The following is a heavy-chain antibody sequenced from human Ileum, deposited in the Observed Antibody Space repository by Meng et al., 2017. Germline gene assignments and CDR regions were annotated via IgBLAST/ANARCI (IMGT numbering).Heavy chain of an antibody. CDR3: TRHMGYNSGWYYFDY. CDR1: GGSISNNY. J-gene: IGHJ4*02. CDR2: ISYSGTT. D-gene: IGHD6-19*01. V-gene: IGHV4-59*08. Sequence: QVQLQESGPGLVKPPETLSLTCTVSGGSISNNYWSWIRQPPGRGLEWIAYISYSGTTNYNPSLKSRVTISVDTSKNQFSLKLSSVTAADTAVYYCTRHMGYNSGWYYFDYWGQGTLVTVSS.